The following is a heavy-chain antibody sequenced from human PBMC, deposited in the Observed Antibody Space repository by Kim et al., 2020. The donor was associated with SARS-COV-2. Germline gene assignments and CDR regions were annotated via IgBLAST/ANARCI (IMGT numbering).Heavy chain of an antibody. CDR2: ISSNGGST. CDR3: ARGSRAYTV. J-gene: IGHJ6*02. CDR1: GLTFSSYA. Sequence: GGSLRLSCAASGLTFSSYAMHWVRQAPGKGLEYVSAISSNGGSTYYANSVKGRFTISRDNSKNTLYLQMGSLRAEDMAVYYCARGSRAYTVWGQGTTVTVSS. V-gene: IGHV3-64*01. D-gene: IGHD2-2*02.